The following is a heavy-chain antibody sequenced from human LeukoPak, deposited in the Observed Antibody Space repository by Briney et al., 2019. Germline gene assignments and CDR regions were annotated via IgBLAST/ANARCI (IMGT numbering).Heavy chain of an antibody. CDR2: INPSGGST. CDR3: ARVPGHYGGNQDAFDI. V-gene: IGHV1-46*01. D-gene: IGHD4-23*01. Sequence: ASVKVSCKASGYTFTSYYMHWVRQAPGQGLEWMGIINPSGGSTSYAQKFQGRVTMTRDTSTSTVYMELSGLRSEDTAVYYCARVPGHYGGNQDAFDIWGQGTMVTVSS. J-gene: IGHJ3*02. CDR1: GYTFTSYY.